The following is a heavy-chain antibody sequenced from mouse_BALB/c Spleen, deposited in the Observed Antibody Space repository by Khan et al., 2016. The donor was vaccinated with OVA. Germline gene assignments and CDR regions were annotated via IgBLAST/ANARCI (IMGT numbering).Heavy chain of an antibody. J-gene: IGHJ3*01. V-gene: IGHV14-1*02. CDR1: GFNIKDYY. CDR2: IDPENGNT. Sequence: VQLQQSGAELVRPGALVKLSCKASGFNIKDYYMLWVKQRPEQGLEWIGWIDPENGNTIYDPKFQAKASITADTSSNQAYLQLSSLTSEDTAVKYVARRGYGNYWFAYWGQGPLVTVSA. D-gene: IGHD2-1*01. CDR3: ARRGYGNYWFAY.